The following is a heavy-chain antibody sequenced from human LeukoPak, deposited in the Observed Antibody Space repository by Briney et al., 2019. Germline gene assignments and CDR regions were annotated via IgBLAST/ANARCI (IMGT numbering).Heavy chain of an antibody. CDR3: VSFYEAY. D-gene: IGHD2/OR15-2a*01. CDR2: INSDGSWT. J-gene: IGHJ4*02. CDR1: GNYW. V-gene: IGHV3-74*01. Sequence: GGSLRLSCAASGNYWMHWVRQAPGKGLVWVSHINSDGSWTSYADSVKGRFTISKDNAKYTVYLQMDNLRAEDTAVYYCVSFYEAYWGRGTLVTV.